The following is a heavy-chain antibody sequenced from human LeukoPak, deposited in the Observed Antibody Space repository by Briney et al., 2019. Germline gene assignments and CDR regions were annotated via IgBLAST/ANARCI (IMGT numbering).Heavy chain of an antibody. V-gene: IGHV3-30*02. Sequence: GGSLRLSCAASGFTFSSYGMHWVRQAPGKGLEWVAFIRYDNSNKYSADSVKGRFTIARDNSKNTLHLQMNSLRAEETAVYYCAKVRWDNSGWYYLDYWGQGTLVTVSS. CDR2: IRYDNSNK. CDR3: AKVRWDNSGWYYLDY. J-gene: IGHJ4*02. CDR1: GFTFSSYG. D-gene: IGHD6-19*01.